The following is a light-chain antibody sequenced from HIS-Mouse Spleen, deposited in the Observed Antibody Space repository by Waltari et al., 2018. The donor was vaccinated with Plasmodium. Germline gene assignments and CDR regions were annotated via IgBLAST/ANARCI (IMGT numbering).Light chain of an antibody. J-gene: IGLJ3*02. CDR2: EAR. CDR1: PLPKKY. Sequence: SYELTQPPSVSVSPGQTARITCSGDPLPKKYAYWYQQKSGQAPVLVIYEARKRPSGIPERFSGSSSGTMATLTISGAQVEDEADYYCYSTDSSGNHRVFGGGTKLTVL. V-gene: IGLV3-10*01. CDR3: YSTDSSGNHRV.